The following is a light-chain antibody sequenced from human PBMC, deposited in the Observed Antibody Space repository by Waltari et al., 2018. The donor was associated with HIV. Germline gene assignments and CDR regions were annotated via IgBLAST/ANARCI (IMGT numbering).Light chain of an antibody. V-gene: IGLV2-23*01. J-gene: IGLJ2*01. Sequence: QSALTQPASVSGSPGQSITISCSGTSSDVGSYNLFSWYQHHPGKAPKLILYEGSKRPSGVSYRFSGSKFGNLASLKISGLQAEDEADYYCCSYTSYSSRIFGGGTKLTVL. CDR3: CSYTSYSSRI. CDR1: SSDVGSYNL. CDR2: EGS.